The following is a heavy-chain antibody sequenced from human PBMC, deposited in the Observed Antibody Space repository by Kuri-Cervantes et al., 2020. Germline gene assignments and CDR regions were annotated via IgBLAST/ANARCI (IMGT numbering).Heavy chain of an antibody. D-gene: IGHD3/OR15-3a*01. CDR1: GFTFSNYV. CDR3: AREDWLLGS. V-gene: IGHV3-7*01. Sequence: GESLKISCAASGFTFSNYVMHWVRQAPGKGLEWVANIKQDGSEKYYVDSVKGRFTISRDNAKNSLYLQMNSLRAEDTAVYYCAREDWLLGSWGQGTLVTVSS. CDR2: IKQDGSEK. J-gene: IGHJ4*02.